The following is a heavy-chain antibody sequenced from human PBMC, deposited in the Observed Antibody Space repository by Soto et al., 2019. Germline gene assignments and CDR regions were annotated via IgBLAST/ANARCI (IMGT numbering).Heavy chain of an antibody. CDR3: AKVHLSSSWPSYYYYGMDV. V-gene: IGHV3-23*01. Sequence: GGSLRLSCAASGFTFSSYAMSWVRQAPGKGLEWVSAISGSGGSTYYADSVKGRFTISRDNSKNTLYLQMNSLRAEDTAVYYCAKVHLSSSWPSYYYYGMDVWGQGTTVTVSS. CDR1: GFTFSSYA. J-gene: IGHJ6*02. D-gene: IGHD6-13*01. CDR2: ISGSGGST.